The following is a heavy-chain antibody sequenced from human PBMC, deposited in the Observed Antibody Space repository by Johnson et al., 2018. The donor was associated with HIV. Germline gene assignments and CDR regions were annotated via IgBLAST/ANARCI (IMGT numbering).Heavy chain of an antibody. Sequence: EVQLVESGGGLVKPGGSLRLSCAASGFTFSNAWMSWVRQAPGKGLEWVGRIKSKTDGGTTDYAAPVKGRFTISRDDSKNTLYLQMNSLRAEDTAVYYCAREGPCTVRTRCRAFDIWGQGTMVTVSS. CDR2: IKSKTDGGTT. CDR3: AREGPCTVRTRCRAFDI. V-gene: IGHV3-15*05. J-gene: IGHJ3*02. D-gene: IGHD4-17*01. CDR1: GFTFSNAW.